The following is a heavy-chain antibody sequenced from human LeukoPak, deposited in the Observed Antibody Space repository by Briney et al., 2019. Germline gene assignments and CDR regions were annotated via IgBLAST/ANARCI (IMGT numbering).Heavy chain of an antibody. Sequence: GGSLILSCAASGFTFRDYYMGWIRQAPGKGLEWVSYISSSGSYTKKADSVEGRFTISRDNAKNSMYLQMNSLRAEDTAVYYCVRTCDAVTGAFDIWGQGTMVTVSS. CDR1: GFTFRDYY. J-gene: IGHJ3*02. CDR2: ISSSGSYT. D-gene: IGHD2-21*01. V-gene: IGHV3-11*03. CDR3: VRTCDAVTGAFDI.